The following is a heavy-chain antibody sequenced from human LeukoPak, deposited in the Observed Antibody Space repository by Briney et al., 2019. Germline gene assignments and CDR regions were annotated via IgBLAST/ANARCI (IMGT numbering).Heavy chain of an antibody. D-gene: IGHD3-22*01. CDR3: AGHRDYYDSSGSFDY. V-gene: IGHV3-48*04. Sequence: GGSLRLSCAASGLTFSSYSMNWVRQAPGKGLEWVSYISSSSSTIYYADSVKGRFTISRDNAKNSLYLQMNSLRAEDTAVYYCAGHRDYYDSSGSFDYWGQGTLVTVSS. CDR2: ISSSSSTI. J-gene: IGHJ4*02. CDR1: GLTFSSYS.